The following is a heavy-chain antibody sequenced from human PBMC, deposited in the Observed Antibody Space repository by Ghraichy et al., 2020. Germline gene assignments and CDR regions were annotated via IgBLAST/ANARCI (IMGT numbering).Heavy chain of an antibody. CDR2: ISSSSSYI. CDR3: AKSGYGGNSGTHY. Sequence: GSLRLSCAASGFTFSSYSMNWVRQAPGKGLEWVSSISSSSSYIYYADSVKGRFTISRDNAKNSLYLQMNSLRAEDTAVYYCAKSGYGGNSGTHYWGQGTLVTVSS. V-gene: IGHV3-21*01. CDR1: GFTFSSYS. D-gene: IGHD4-23*01. J-gene: IGHJ4*02.